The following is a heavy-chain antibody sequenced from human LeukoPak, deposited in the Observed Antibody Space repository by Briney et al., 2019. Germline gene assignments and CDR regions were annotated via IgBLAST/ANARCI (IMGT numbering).Heavy chain of an antibody. J-gene: IGHJ5*02. CDR3: AKVEQQLFDFWFDP. CDR1: GFTFSSYG. CDR2: IRYDGNNK. V-gene: IGHV3-30*02. D-gene: IGHD6-13*01. Sequence: GGSLRLSCAASGFTFSSYGMHWVRQAPGKGLEWVTFIRYDGNNKYYADSVKGRFTISRDNSKNTLYLQMNSLRAEDTAVYYCAKVEQQLFDFWFDPWGQGTLVTVSS.